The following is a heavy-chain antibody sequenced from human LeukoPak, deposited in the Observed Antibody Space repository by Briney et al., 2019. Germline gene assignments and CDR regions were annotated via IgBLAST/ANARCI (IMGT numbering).Heavy chain of an antibody. CDR1: GYSCTSYW. V-gene: IGHV5-51*01. CDR2: IYPGDSNT. J-gene: IGHJ4*02. D-gene: IGHD6-19*01. Sequence: GESLKISCKGSGYSCTSYWIGWWRQMPGKGLEWMGIIYPGDSNTRYSPYFQGEDTISADKSISTAYLQWSSLTASDTAMYYCARQRMDSSGWYYFDYWGQGTLVTVSS. CDR3: ARQRMDSSGWYYFDY.